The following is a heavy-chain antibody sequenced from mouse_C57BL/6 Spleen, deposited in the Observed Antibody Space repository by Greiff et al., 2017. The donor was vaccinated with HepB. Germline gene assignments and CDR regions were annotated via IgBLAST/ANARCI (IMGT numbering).Heavy chain of an antibody. Sequence: VQLQQSGPELVKPGASVKISCKASGYAFSSSWMNWVKQRPGKGLEWIGRIYPGDGDTNYNGKFKGKATLTADKSSSTAYMQLSSLTSEDSAVYFCARTRAYYGSSVYAMDYWGQGTSVTVSS. V-gene: IGHV1-82*01. D-gene: IGHD1-1*01. CDR1: GYAFSSSW. CDR2: IYPGDGDT. CDR3: ARTRAYYGSSVYAMDY. J-gene: IGHJ4*01.